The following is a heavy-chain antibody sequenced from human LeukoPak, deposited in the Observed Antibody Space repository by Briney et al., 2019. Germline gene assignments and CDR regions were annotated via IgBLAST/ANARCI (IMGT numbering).Heavy chain of an antibody. CDR1: GGSISGTSYY. CDR2: LYYDGTT. V-gene: IGHV4-39*07. J-gene: IGHJ4*02. CDR3: ALWSFYYSGSREYN. D-gene: IGHD3-3*01. Sequence: SETLSLTCTVSGGSISGTSYYLGWTRQPPGKGLEWIGGLYYDGTTYYNPSLKSRVTILVDTSKNQFSLKLSSVTAADTAVYYCALWSFYYSGSREYNWGQGALVTVSS.